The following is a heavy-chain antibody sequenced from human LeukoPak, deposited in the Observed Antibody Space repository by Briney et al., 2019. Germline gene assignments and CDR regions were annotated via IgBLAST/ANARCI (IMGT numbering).Heavy chain of an antibody. CDR3: ARSSGWYSSLPFDY. Sequence: GGSLRLSCAASGFTFSSYGMNWVRQAPGKGLEWVSSISSSTTYIYYADSVKGRFTISRDNAKSSLYLQMNSLRAEDTAVYYCARSSGWYSSLPFDYWGQGTLVTVSS. J-gene: IGHJ4*02. CDR1: GFTFSSYG. V-gene: IGHV3-21*01. CDR2: ISSSTTYI. D-gene: IGHD6-19*01.